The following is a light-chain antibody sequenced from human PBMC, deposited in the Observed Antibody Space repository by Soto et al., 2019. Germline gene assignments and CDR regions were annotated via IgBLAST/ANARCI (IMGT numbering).Light chain of an antibody. V-gene: IGKV3-20*01. J-gene: IGKJ1*01. CDR1: QSVSSSY. Sequence: EIVLTQSPGTLSLSPGERATLSCRASQSVSSSYLAWYQQKPGQAPRLLIYGASSRATGIPDRFSGSGSGTDFTLTITRLEPDDFAVYSRQHYGSSPTFGQGTKVEVK. CDR3: QHYGSSPT. CDR2: GAS.